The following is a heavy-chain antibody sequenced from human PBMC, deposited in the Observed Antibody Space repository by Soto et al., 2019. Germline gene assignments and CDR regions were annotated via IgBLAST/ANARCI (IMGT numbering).Heavy chain of an antibody. CDR3: ARRGPVTGLAY. D-gene: IGHD1-20*01. CDR1: GFTFSSYW. CDR2: INTDESST. Sequence: VQLVESGGGLVQPGGSLRLSCAASGFTFSSYWMHWVRQAPGKGLVWVSRINTDESSTTYADSVKGRFTISRDNAKNSLYLQKNSLRAEDTAVYYCARRGPVTGLAYWGQGTLVTVSS. V-gene: IGHV3-74*01. J-gene: IGHJ4*02.